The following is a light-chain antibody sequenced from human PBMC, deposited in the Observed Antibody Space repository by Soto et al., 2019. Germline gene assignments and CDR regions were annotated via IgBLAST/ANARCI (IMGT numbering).Light chain of an antibody. V-gene: IGKV1-39*01. Sequence: DIQMTQSPSSLSASVGDRVTITCRASQTMNNYLNWYQQKPGKAPKLLIYAASSLQSGVPSRFSGSGFGTDFNLTITSLQPEDFATYYCQQTNSKPSTFGQGTRVEIK. CDR2: AAS. J-gene: IGKJ1*01. CDR3: QQTNSKPST. CDR1: QTMNNY.